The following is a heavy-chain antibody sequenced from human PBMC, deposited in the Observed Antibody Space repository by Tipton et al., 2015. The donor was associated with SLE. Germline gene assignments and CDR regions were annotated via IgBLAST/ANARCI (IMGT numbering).Heavy chain of an antibody. Sequence: TLSLTCAVYGGSFSGYYWSWIRQPPGKGLEWIGEINHSGSTNYNPSLKSRVTISADTSKNVFSLRLSSVTAADTAMYYCARFRREHQLVRLAWLWGQGTLVTVSS. CDR3: ARFRREHQLVRLAWL. CDR1: GGSFSGYY. V-gene: IGHV4-34*01. CDR2: INHSGST. D-gene: IGHD1-1*01. J-gene: IGHJ4*02.